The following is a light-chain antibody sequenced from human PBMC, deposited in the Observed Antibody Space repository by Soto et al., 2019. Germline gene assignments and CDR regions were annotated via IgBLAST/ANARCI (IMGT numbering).Light chain of an antibody. Sequence: GDRVTITCRASQSISSYLNWYQQKPGKAPKLLIYAASSLQSGVPSRFSGSGSGTDFTLTISCLQPEDFATYYCQQSYSTPITFGQGTRLEIK. CDR3: QQSYSTPIT. CDR1: QSISSY. J-gene: IGKJ5*01. CDR2: AAS. V-gene: IGKV1-39*01.